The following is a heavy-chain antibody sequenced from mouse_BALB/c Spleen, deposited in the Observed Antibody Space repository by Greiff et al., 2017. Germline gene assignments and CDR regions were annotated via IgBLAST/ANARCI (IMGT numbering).Heavy chain of an antibody. V-gene: IGHV1-63*02. CDR2: IYPGGGYT. CDR3: ARKGDYRYDVYAMDY. J-gene: IGHJ4*01. Sequence: VQLQQSGAELVRPGTSVKISCKASGYTFTNYWLGWVKQRPGHGLEWIGDIYPGGGYTNYNEKFKGKATLTADTSSSTAYMQLSSLTSEDSAVYFCARKGDYRYDVYAMDYWGQGTSVTVSS. D-gene: IGHD2-14*01. CDR1: GYTFTNYW.